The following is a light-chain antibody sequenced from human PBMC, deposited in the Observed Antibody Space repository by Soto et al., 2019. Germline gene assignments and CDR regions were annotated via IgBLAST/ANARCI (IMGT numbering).Light chain of an antibody. CDR3: SSYAGSNNFDVV. CDR2: EVS. Sequence: ALTQPPSASGSPGQSVTISCTGTSSDVGGYNYVSWYQQHPGKAPKLMIYEVSKRPSGVPDRFSGSKSGNTASLTVSGLQAEDEADYYCSSYAGSNNFDVVFGGGTKLTVL. CDR1: SSDVGGYNY. J-gene: IGLJ2*01. V-gene: IGLV2-8*01.